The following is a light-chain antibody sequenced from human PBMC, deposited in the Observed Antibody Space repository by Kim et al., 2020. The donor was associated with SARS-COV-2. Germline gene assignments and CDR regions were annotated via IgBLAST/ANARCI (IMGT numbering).Light chain of an antibody. CDR2: TAS. J-gene: IGKJ2*01. CDR1: QDINSW. CDR3: QQTNSFPYT. Sequence: STSVGDRVTLTCRASQDINSWLVWYQQKPGKAPKLLIKTASSLQSGVPSRFSGSGSGTDFTLTISSLQPEDFATYYCQQTNSFPYTFGQGTKLEI. V-gene: IGKV1D-12*01.